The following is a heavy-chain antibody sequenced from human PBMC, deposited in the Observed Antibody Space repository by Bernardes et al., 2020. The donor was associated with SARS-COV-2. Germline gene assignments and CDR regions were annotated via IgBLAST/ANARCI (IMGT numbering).Heavy chain of an antibody. CDR2: IYSSGST. CDR1: GGSISSGSYY. J-gene: IGHJ6*02. D-gene: IGHD3-22*01. Sequence: SETLSLTCTVSGGSISSGSYYWSWILQPAGKGLEWIGRIYSSGSTNYSPSLKSRVTISVDTSKNQFSLKLSSVTAADTAVYYCARVGYYDSGARNGMDVWGQGTTVTVSS. CDR3: ARVGYYDSGARNGMDV. V-gene: IGHV4-61*02.